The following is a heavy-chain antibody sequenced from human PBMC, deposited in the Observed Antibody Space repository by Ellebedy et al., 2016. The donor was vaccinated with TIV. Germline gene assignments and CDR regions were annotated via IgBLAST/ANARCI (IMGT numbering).Heavy chain of an antibody. J-gene: IGHJ4*02. CDR3: AKPSGSYPLETFDY. V-gene: IGHV3-30*02. Sequence: GESLKISCAASGFTFSSYGMHWVRQAPGKGLEWVAFIRYDGSNKYYADSVKGRFTISRDNSKNTLYLQMNSLRAEDTAVYYCAKPSGSYPLETFDYWGQGTLVTVSS. CDR2: IRYDGSNK. CDR1: GFTFSSYG. D-gene: IGHD1-26*01.